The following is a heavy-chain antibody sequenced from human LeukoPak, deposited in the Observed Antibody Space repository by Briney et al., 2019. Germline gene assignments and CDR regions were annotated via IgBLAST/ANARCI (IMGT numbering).Heavy chain of an antibody. CDR3: ARDRGFHSFDY. D-gene: IGHD2/OR15-2a*01. Sequence: ASVKVSCKASGYTFTSYGISWVRQAPGQGLEWMGWISAYNGNTNYAQKLQGRVTMTTDTSTSTAYKELRSLRSDDTAVYYCARDRGFHSFDYWGQGTLVTVSS. J-gene: IGHJ4*02. V-gene: IGHV1-18*01. CDR1: GYTFTSYG. CDR2: ISAYNGNT.